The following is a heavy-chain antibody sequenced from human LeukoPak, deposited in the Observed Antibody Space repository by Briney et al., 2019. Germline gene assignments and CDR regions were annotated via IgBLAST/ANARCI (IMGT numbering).Heavy chain of an antibody. CDR3: ARRIAVAGTRYFQH. CDR2: ISSSSSYI. CDR1: GFTFSSYS. J-gene: IGHJ1*01. Sequence: GGSLRLSCAASGFTFSSYSMNLVRQAPGKGLEWVSSISSSSSYIYYADSVKGRFTISRDNAKNSLYLQMNSLRAEDTAVYYCARRIAVAGTRYFQHWGQGTLVTVSS. D-gene: IGHD6-19*01. V-gene: IGHV3-21*01.